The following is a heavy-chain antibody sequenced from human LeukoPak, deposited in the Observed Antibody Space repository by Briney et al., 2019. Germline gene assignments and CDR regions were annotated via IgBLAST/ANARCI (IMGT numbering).Heavy chain of an antibody. CDR3: ARFPGIAAAGGH. CDR1: GYTFTSYT. V-gene: IGHV1-3*01. Sequence: ASVKVPCKASGYTFTSYTMHWVRQAPGQRLEWMGWINAGNGNTKYSQKFQGRVTITRDTSASTAYMELSSLRSEDTAAYYCARFPGIAAAGGHWGQGTLVTVSS. D-gene: IGHD6-13*01. CDR2: INAGNGNT. J-gene: IGHJ4*02.